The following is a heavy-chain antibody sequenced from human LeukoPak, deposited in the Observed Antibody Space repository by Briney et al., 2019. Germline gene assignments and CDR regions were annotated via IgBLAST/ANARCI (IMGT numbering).Heavy chain of an antibody. J-gene: IGHJ3*02. D-gene: IGHD3-22*01. CDR2: FYYSGST. CDR3: VGAKQWLSFDI. Sequence: SETLSLTCTVSGGSTSSNYWSWMRQPPGKGLEWIGNFYYSGSTNYNPSLKSRATISVDTSKNQFSLKLSSVTAADTAVYYCVGAKQWLSFDIWGQGTMVTVSS. V-gene: IGHV4-59*08. CDR1: GGSTSSNY.